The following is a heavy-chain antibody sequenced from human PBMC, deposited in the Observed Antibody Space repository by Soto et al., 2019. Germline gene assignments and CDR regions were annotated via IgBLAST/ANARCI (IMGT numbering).Heavy chain of an antibody. CDR3: ARGEIGQQLVLHPFDY. CDR2: ISSSGIYI. CDR1: GFTFSSYS. V-gene: IGHV3-21*01. Sequence: GGSLRLSCAASGFTFSSYSVNWVRQAPGKGLEWVASISSSGIYIYSANSVKGRFTISRDNAKNSLFLQINSLRAEETAVYYCARGEIGQQLVLHPFDYWGQGTLVTVSS. D-gene: IGHD6-13*01. J-gene: IGHJ4*02.